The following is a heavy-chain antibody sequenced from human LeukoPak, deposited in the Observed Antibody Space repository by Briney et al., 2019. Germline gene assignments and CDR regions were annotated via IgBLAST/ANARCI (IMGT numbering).Heavy chain of an antibody. CDR3: TRGAFGVVIKDGAFDI. J-gene: IGHJ3*02. Sequence: GGSLRLSRAASGFTFSSYGMHWVRQAPGKGLEWVAFIRYDGSNKYYADSVKGRFTISRDNSKNTLYLQMNSLRAEDTAVYYCTRGAFGVVIKDGAFDIWGQGTLVTVSS. CDR2: IRYDGSNK. CDR1: GFTFSSYG. D-gene: IGHD3-3*01. V-gene: IGHV3-30*02.